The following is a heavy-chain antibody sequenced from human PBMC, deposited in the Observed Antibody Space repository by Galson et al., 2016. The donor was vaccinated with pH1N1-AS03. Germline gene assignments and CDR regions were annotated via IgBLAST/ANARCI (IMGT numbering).Heavy chain of an antibody. Sequence: SVKVSCKASSYTFNKYGIHWVRLAPGQGLEWMGWISANNGNTDYAQKFQGRATLTRDASTNTVYMDLKRLRSDDTAVYYCARNWGYYYYYGMDVWGQGTTVTVSS. V-gene: IGHV1-18*01. CDR1: SYTFNKYG. CDR3: ARNWGYYYYYGMDV. CDR2: ISANNGNT. J-gene: IGHJ6*02. D-gene: IGHD7-27*01.